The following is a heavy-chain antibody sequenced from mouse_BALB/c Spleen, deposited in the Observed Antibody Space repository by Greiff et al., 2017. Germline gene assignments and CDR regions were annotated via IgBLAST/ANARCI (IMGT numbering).Heavy chain of an antibody. CDR3: ARVYYRYDFDV. V-gene: IGHV1S56*01. CDR2: IYPGDGST. Sequence: QVQLQQSGPELVKPGASVKMSCKASGYTFTSYYIHWVKQRPGQGLEWIGWIYPGDGSTKYNEKFKGKTTLTADKSSSTAYMLLSSLTSEDSAIYFCARVYYRYDFDVWGAGTTVTVSS. D-gene: IGHD2-14*01. J-gene: IGHJ1*01. CDR1: GYTFTSYY.